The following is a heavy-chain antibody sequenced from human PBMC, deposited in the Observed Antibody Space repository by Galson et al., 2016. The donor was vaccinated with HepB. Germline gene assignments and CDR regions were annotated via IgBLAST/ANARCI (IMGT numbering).Heavy chain of an antibody. CDR2: ISGSGGPT. Sequence: SLRLSCAASGFTFRGYAMSWVCRAPGKGRDWVSNISGSGGPTHSADSGKGRFTISRDNFKNTLYLQMSSLRAEDTAVYYCVKDFDYVWGSFRFQTKCYFDYWGQGTLVTVSS. CDR1: GFTFRGYA. CDR3: VKDFDYVWGSFRFQTKCYFDY. D-gene: IGHD3-16*02. J-gene: IGHJ4*02. V-gene: IGHV3-23*01.